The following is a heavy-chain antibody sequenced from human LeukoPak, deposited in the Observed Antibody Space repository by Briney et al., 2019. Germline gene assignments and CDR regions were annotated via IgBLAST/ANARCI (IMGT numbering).Heavy chain of an antibody. CDR2: IYHSGST. D-gene: IGHD3-3*01. Sequence: SSETLSLTCTVSGYSISSGYYWGWIRQPPGKGLEWIGSIYHSGSTYYNPSLKSRATIAVDTSKNQFSLKLSSVTAADTAVYYCARDAYDFWSGYSYNWFDPWGQGTLVTVSS. CDR3: ARDAYDFWSGYSYNWFDP. J-gene: IGHJ5*02. V-gene: IGHV4-38-2*02. CDR1: GYSISSGYY.